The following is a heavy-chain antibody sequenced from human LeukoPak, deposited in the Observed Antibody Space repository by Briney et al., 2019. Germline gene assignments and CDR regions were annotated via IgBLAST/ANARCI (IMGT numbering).Heavy chain of an antibody. CDR1: GYTFTGYY. J-gene: IGHJ4*02. V-gene: IGHV1-2*02. CDR3: ARAYVWGSYRYYFDY. D-gene: IGHD3-16*02. CDR2: INPNSGGT. Sequence: GASVKVPCKASGYTFTGYYMHWVRQAPGQGLEWMGWINPNSGGTNYAQKFQGRVTMTRDTSISTAYMELSRLRSDDTAVYYCARAYVWGSYRYYFDYWGQGTLVTVSS.